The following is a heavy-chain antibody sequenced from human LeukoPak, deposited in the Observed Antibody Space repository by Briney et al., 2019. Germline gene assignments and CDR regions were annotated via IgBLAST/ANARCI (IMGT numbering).Heavy chain of an antibody. CDR2: INPNSCVT. CDR3: ARVVRSSGWYTPDY. Sequence: INPNSCVTNYSQQFQGRVTITRETSISTAYMELSRLRSDDTAVYYCARVVRSSGWYTPDYWGQGTLVTVSS. J-gene: IGHJ4*02. D-gene: IGHD6-19*01. V-gene: IGHV1-2*02.